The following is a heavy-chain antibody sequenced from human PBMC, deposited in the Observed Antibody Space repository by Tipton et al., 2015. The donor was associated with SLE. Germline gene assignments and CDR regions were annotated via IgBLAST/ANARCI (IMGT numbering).Heavy chain of an antibody. V-gene: IGHV3-33*06. CDR3: AKVGYGGNWDFDY. CDR2: IWYDGSNK. CDR1: GFTFSSYG. Sequence: SLRLSCAASGFTFSSYGMHWVRQAPGKGLEWVAVIWYDGSNKYYADSVKGRFTISRDNSKNTLYLQMNSLRAEDTAVYYCAKVGYGGNWDFDYWGQGTLVTVSS. D-gene: IGHD4-23*01. J-gene: IGHJ4*02.